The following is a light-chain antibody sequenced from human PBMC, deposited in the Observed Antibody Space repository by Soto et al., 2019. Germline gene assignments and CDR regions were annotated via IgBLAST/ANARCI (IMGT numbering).Light chain of an antibody. CDR2: GAS. Sequence: EIVLTQSPGTLSLSPGERATLSCRASQSVSSSYLAWYQQKPGQAPRLLIYGASSRATGIPDRFSGSGSGTDFTLTISRLEPEDLAVAYCQQYGSSPPVTFGGGTKVEIK. CDR1: QSVSSSY. J-gene: IGKJ4*01. CDR3: QQYGSSPPVT. V-gene: IGKV3-20*01.